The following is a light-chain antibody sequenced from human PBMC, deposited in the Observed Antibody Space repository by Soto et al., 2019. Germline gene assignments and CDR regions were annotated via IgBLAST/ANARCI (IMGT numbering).Light chain of an antibody. Sequence: QSVLTQPPSASGSPGQSVTISCTGTSSDVGGYKYVSWYQQHPGKAPKLMIYEVSKRPSGVPDRFSGSKSGNTASLTVSGLQSVDEADYYCSSYAGSNTPYVFGTGTKVTVL. CDR2: EVS. V-gene: IGLV2-8*01. CDR3: SSYAGSNTPYV. J-gene: IGLJ1*01. CDR1: SSDVGGYKY.